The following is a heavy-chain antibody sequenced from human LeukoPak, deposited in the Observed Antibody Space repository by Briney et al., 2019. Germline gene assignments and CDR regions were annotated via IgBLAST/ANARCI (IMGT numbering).Heavy chain of an antibody. V-gene: IGHV3-15*01. Sequence: PGGTLRLSCAASGFTFSSYGMSWVRQAPGKGLEWVGRIKSKTEGGTTDYAAPMKGRFTISRDDSKNTLYLQMNSLKTEDTAVCYCTTDLQKGGWYDQIDYWGQGTLVTVSS. J-gene: IGHJ4*02. CDR2: IKSKTEGGTT. D-gene: IGHD6-19*01. CDR3: TTDLQKGGWYDQIDY. CDR1: GFTFSSYG.